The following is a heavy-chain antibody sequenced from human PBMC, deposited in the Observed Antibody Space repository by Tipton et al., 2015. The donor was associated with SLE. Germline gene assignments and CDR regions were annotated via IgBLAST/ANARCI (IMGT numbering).Heavy chain of an antibody. CDR3: ARVTELLWFGEARGWFDP. V-gene: IGHV4-31*03. CDR1: GGSISSGGYY. Sequence: TLSLTCTVSGGSISSGGYYWSWIRQHPGKGLEWIGYIYYSGSTNYNPSLKSRVTISVDTSKNQFSLKLSSVTAADTAVYYCARVTELLWFGEARGWFDPWGQGTLVTVSS. D-gene: IGHD3-10*01. J-gene: IGHJ5*02. CDR2: IYYSGST.